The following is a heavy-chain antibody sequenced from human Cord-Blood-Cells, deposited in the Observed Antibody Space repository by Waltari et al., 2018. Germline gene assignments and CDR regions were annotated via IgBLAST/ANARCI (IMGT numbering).Heavy chain of an antibody. CDR1: GGSISSCSYY. CDR2: IYYSGST. Sequence: QLQLQESGPGLVKPSETLSLTCTVSGGSISSCSYYWGWIRQPPGRGLEWIGSIYYSGSTYYDPALKSRVTISVDTSKNQFSLKLSSVTAADTAVYYCARRVRDGHYNWFDPWGQGTLVTVSS. J-gene: IGHJ5*02. CDR3: ARRVRDGHYNWFDP. V-gene: IGHV4-39*01.